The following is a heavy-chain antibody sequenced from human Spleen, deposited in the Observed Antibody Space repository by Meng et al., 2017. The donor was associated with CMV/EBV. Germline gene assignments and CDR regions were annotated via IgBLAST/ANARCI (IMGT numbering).Heavy chain of an antibody. CDR1: GFSLSTFS. CDR2: ISSDGRST. J-gene: IGHJ4*02. V-gene: IGHV3-64*04. CDR3: ARRGDY. Sequence: GGSLRLSCAASGFSLSTFSVHWVRQAPGKGLEYVSSISSDGRSTYYADSVKGRFTISRDNSKNTLYLQMNSLRAEDTAVYYCARRGDYWGQGTLVTVSS.